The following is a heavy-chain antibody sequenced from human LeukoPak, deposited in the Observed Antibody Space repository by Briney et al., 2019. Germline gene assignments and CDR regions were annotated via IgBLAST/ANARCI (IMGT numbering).Heavy chain of an antibody. V-gene: IGHV3-53*01. D-gene: IGHD2-15*01. Sequence: GGSLRLSCAASGFTVSSNYMSWVRQAPGKGLEWVSLIYSGGSTYYADSVKGRFTISRDNSMNTLYLQMNSLRAEDTAVYYCAREGPYCSGGICYRKYFFDYWGQGTLVTVSS. CDR3: AREGPYCSGGICYRKYFFDY. CDR1: GFTVSSNY. CDR2: IYSGGST. J-gene: IGHJ4*02.